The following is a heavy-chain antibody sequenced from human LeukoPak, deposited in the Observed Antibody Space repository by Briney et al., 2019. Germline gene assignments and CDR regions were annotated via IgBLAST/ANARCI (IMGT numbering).Heavy chain of an antibody. D-gene: IGHD6-19*01. CDR3: ARFVVGQWLINY. Sequence: PSETLSLTCAVYGGSFSGYYWSWIRRPPGKGLEWIGEINHSGSTNYNPSLKSRVTISVDTSKNQFSLKLSSVTAADTAVYYCARFVVGQWLINYWGQGALTPSPQ. CDR1: GGSFSGYY. CDR2: INHSGST. V-gene: IGHV4-34*01. J-gene: IGHJ4*02.